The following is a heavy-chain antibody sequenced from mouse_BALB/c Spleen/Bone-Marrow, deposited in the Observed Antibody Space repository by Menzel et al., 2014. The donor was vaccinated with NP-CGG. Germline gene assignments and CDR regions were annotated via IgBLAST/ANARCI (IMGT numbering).Heavy chain of an antibody. CDR2: IYPGDGDT. CDR1: GYTFSNYW. Sequence: QVQLQQSGAELMRPGSSVKISCKASGYTFSNYWMNWMKQRPGQGLEWIGQIYPGDGDTNYIGKFTGKATLTADKSSSTAYMQLSSLTSEDSAVYFCASRGDYSYAMDYWGQGTSVTVSS. J-gene: IGHJ4*01. CDR3: ASRGDYSYAMDY. V-gene: IGHV1-80*01. D-gene: IGHD1-1*01.